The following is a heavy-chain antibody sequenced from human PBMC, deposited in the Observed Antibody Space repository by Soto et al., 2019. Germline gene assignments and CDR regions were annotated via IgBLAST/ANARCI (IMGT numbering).Heavy chain of an antibody. Sequence: QVQLQESGPGLVKPSGTLSLTCAVSGGSISSSNWWSWVRQPPGKGLEWIGEIYHSGSTNYNPSLKSGVTISVDKSKNKFSLKLSSVTAADTAVYDCATRGIAAADWYFDLWGCGTLVTVSS. D-gene: IGHD6-13*01. CDR1: GGSISSSNW. CDR2: IYHSGST. CDR3: ATRGIAAADWYFDL. V-gene: IGHV4-4*02. J-gene: IGHJ2*01.